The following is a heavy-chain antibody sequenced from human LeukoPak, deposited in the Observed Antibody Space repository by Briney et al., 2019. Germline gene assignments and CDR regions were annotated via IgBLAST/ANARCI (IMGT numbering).Heavy chain of an antibody. Sequence: ASVKVSCKASGDTFTGYYMHWVRQAPGQGLEWMGWINPNSGGTNYAQKFQGRVTMTRDTSISTAYMELSRLRSDDTAVYYCAVPYCSSTSCSPTNNWFDPWGQGTLVTVSS. D-gene: IGHD2-2*01. V-gene: IGHV1-2*02. CDR2: INPNSGGT. CDR3: AVPYCSSTSCSPTNNWFDP. CDR1: GDTFTGYY. J-gene: IGHJ5*02.